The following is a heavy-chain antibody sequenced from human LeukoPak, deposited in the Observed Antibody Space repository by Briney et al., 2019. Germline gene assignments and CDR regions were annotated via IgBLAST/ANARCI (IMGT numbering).Heavy chain of an antibody. CDR1: DGSISSGGYS. CDR3: AGMFSMVRGIIEVEY. J-gene: IGHJ4*02. Sequence: SETLSLTCAVSDGSISSGGYSWNWIRQPPGKGLEWIGNIYHSGSMYYNPSLKSRVTISIDRSKNQFSLKLSSVTAADTAVYYCAGMFSMVRGIIEVEYWGQGTLVTVSS. V-gene: IGHV4-30-2*01. D-gene: IGHD3-10*01. CDR2: IYHSGSM.